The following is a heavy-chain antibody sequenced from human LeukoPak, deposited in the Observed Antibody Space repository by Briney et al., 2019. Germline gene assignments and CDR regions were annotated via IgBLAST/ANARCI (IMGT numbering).Heavy chain of an antibody. J-gene: IGHJ6*03. V-gene: IGHV1-8*03. CDR3: ARTLIKITFGGVIVGDYYYMDV. D-gene: IGHD3-16*02. CDR2: MNPNSGNT. Sequence: ASVKVSCKASGYTFTSYDINWVRQATGQGLEWMGWMNPNSGNTGYAQKFQGRVAITRNTSISTVYMELSSLRSEDTAVYYCARTLIKITFGGVIVGDYYYMDVWGKGTTVTISS. CDR1: GYTFTSYD.